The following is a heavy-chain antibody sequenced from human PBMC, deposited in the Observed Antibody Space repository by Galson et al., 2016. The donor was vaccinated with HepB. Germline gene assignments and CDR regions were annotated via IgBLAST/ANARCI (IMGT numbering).Heavy chain of an antibody. CDR3: SATTTGWHAW. J-gene: IGHJ4*02. CDR1: GGSISDYY. V-gene: IGHV4-59*01. D-gene: IGHD6-19*01. Sequence: LSLTCTVSGGSISDYYCSWIRQSPGKGLEWIGHIYNSGNNKYNPSLESRVTISVDTSKNQFFLDVNSVTAADTAIYYCSATTTGWHAWWGQGNLVTVSS. CDR2: IYNSGNN.